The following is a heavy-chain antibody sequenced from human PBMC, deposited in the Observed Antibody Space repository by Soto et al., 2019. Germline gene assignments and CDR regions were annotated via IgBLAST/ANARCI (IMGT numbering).Heavy chain of an antibody. CDR2: IRGGGART. J-gene: IGHJ4*02. Sequence: EVQLLESGGGLVQPGGSLRLSCAASRFIFSNYVMNWVRQAPGKGLEWVSVIRGGGARTDYADSVKGRFTVSRDNSKNTLDLQMNSLRAEDTAIYYGARGGSDSSAPLDYWGRGTLVTVFS. V-gene: IGHV3-23*01. D-gene: IGHD3-22*01. CDR3: ARGGSDSSAPLDY. CDR1: RFIFSNYV.